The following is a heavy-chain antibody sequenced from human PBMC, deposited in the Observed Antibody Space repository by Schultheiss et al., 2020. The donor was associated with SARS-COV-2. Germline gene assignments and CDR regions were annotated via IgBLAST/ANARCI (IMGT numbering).Heavy chain of an antibody. CDR1: GYTFTGYY. Sequence: ASVKVSCKASGYTFTGYYMHWVRQAPGQGLEWMGWINPNSGGTNYAQKFQGRVTMTTDTSTSTAYMELSSLRSEDTAVYYCARDRGAMGYCSSTSCYTPGDYWGQGTLVTVSS. CDR2: INPNSGGT. V-gene: IGHV1-2*02. J-gene: IGHJ4*02. CDR3: ARDRGAMGYCSSTSCYTPGDY. D-gene: IGHD2-2*02.